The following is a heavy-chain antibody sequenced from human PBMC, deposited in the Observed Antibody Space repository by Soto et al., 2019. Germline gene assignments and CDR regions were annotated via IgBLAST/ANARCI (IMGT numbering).Heavy chain of an antibody. CDR1: GFTFSDFY. CDR3: ARDRNAASSDY. D-gene: IGHD1-1*01. V-gene: IGHV3-11*01. CDR2: ISSGSTNI. J-gene: IGHJ4*02. Sequence: GGSLRLSCAASGFTFSDFYMSWIRQAPGKGLEWISYISSGSTNIFYADSVKGRFTVSRDNAKNSVYLQMDSLRAEDTAVYYCARDRNAASSDYWGQGTLVTVSS.